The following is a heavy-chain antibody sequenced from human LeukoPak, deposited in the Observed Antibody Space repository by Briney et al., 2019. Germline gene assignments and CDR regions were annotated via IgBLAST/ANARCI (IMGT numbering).Heavy chain of an antibody. V-gene: IGHV4-34*01. CDR3: ASTVATISDDAFDI. CDR2: INHSGST. Sequence: PSETLSLTCAVYGGSFSGYYWSWIRQPPGKGLEWIGEINHSGSTNYNPSLKSRVTISVDTSKNQFSLKLSSVTAADTAVYYCASTVATISDDAFDIWGQGTMVTVSS. D-gene: IGHD5-12*01. CDR1: GGSFSGYY. J-gene: IGHJ3*02.